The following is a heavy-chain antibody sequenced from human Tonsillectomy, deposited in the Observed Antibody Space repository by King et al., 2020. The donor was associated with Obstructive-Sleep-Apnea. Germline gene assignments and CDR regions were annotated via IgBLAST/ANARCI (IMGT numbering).Heavy chain of an antibody. V-gene: IGHV3-48*04. CDR2: ISSSTSTI. D-gene: IGHD6-6*01. CDR3: ARGYSSSSVLGY. J-gene: IGHJ4*02. Sequence: VQLVESGGGLVQPGGSLRLSCAASGFTFSSYSMNWVRQAPGKGLEWGSYISSSTSTIYYADSVKGRFTISRDNAKNSLYLQMNSLRAEDTAVYYCARGYSSSSVLGYWGQGTLVTVSS. CDR1: GFTFSSYS.